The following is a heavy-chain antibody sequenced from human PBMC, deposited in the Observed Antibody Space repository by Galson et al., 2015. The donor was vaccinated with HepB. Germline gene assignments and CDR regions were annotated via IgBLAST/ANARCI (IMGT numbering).Heavy chain of an antibody. CDR1: GLNLRGYA. Sequence: SLRLSCAGSGLNLRGYAIHWIRQAPGKGLEWVAVISIDGSRTHYADSLNGRFTISRDNSHDTVYLQMISLREDDTALYYCVREGPGNIWHVLDYWGQGTLVTVAS. J-gene: IGHJ4*02. CDR3: VREGPGNIWHVLDY. V-gene: IGHV3-30*04. CDR2: ISIDGSRT.